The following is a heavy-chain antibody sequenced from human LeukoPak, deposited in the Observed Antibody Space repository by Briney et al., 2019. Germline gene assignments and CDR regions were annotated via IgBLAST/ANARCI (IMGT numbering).Heavy chain of an antibody. V-gene: IGHV4-39*01. Sequence: PSETLSLTCTVSGGSVSSSTYYWGWIRQPPGRGLEWVGTIYNRGTTFYNPSLESRVTISVDTSNNQFSLRLTSVTAADTAVYYCAKGGYYERPWYFDYWGQGTLVTVSS. J-gene: IGHJ4*02. CDR1: GGSVSSSTYY. CDR2: IYNRGTT. D-gene: IGHD3-22*01. CDR3: AKGGYYERPWYFDY.